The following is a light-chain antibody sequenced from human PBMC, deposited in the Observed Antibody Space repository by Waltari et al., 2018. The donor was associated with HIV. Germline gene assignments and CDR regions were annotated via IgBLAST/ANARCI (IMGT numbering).Light chain of an antibody. Sequence: QSVLTQTPSASRAPGQRILMSCSGANSNVGNNFVSWFQQVSGGAPKLVISRNDQRPSGVPARFSAAKSGSTASLAIAGLQSDDEAEYFCASWDDNLNHWVFGGGTKLTV. CDR2: RND. J-gene: IGLJ3*02. V-gene: IGLV1-44*01. CDR3: ASWDDNLNHWV. CDR1: NSNVGNNF.